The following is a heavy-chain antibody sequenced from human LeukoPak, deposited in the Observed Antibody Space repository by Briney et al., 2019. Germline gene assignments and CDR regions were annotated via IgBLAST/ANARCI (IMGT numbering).Heavy chain of an antibody. D-gene: IGHD4-17*01. V-gene: IGHV3-21*01. CDR3: AREGMTTLNPFDY. CDR2: ISSSSSYI. Sequence: PGGSLRLSCAASGFTFSSYSMNWVRQAPAKGLEWVSSISSSSSYIYYADSVKGRFTISRDNAKNSLYLQMNSLRAEDTAVYYCAREGMTTLNPFDYWGQGTLVTVSS. CDR1: GFTFSSYS. J-gene: IGHJ4*02.